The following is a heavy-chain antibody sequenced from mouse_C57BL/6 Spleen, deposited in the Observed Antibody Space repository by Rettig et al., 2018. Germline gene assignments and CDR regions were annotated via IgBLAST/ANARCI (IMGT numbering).Heavy chain of an antibody. V-gene: IGHV1-82*01. CDR3: ANSNSYYFDY. J-gene: IGHJ2*01. D-gene: IGHD4-1*01. CDR2: T. Sequence: TNYNGKFKGKATLTADKSSSTAYMQLSSLTSEDSAVYFCANSNSYYFDYWGQGTTLTVSS.